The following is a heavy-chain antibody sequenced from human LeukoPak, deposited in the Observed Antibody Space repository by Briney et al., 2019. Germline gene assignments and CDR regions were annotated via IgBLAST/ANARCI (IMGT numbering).Heavy chain of an antibody. CDR2: IGTAGNYI. D-gene: IGHD2-2*01. V-gene: IGHV3-21*01. Sequence: GGSLRLSCAASGFTFSDYTMNWVRQAPGKGLEWLSSIGTAGNYIFYADSVQGRFTISRDNANDSLYLEMKSLRVEDTATYYCATNLFCASASCLWGQGTLVTVSS. CDR1: GFTFSDYT. J-gene: IGHJ4*02. CDR3: ATNLFCASASCL.